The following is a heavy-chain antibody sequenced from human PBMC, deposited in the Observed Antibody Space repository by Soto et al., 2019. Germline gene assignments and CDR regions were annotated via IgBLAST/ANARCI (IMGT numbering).Heavy chain of an antibody. Sequence: GASVKVSCKASGGTFSSYAISWVRQAPGQGLEWMGGIIPIFGTANYAQKFQGRVTIAADESTSTAYMELSSLRSEDTAVYYCARGFWSGYRPNYFDYSGQGTLVTVSS. V-gene: IGHV1-69*13. J-gene: IGHJ4*02. D-gene: IGHD3-3*01. CDR1: GGTFSSYA. CDR2: IIPIFGTA. CDR3: ARGFWSGYRPNYFDY.